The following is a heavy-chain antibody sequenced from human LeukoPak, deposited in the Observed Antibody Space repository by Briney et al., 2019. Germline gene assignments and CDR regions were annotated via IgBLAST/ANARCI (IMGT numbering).Heavy chain of an antibody. CDR1: GYSISSGYY. D-gene: IGHD3-3*01. Sequence: PSETLSLTCTVSGYSISSGYYWAWIRQPPGKGLEWIGSIYHGGSTYKNPSLHSRVTISIDTSKNQFSLGLSSVTASDTGVYYCARVAIFGVVITTQKWFDPWGQGTLVTVSS. CDR2: IYHGGST. J-gene: IGHJ5*02. CDR3: ARVAIFGVVITTQKWFDP. V-gene: IGHV4-38-2*02.